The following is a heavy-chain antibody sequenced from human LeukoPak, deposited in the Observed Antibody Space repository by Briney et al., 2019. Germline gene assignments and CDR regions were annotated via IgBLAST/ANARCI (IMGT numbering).Heavy chain of an antibody. Sequence: PGGSLRLSCAASGFTFSSYAMHWVRQAPGKGLEWVAVISYDGSNKYYADSVKGRFTISRDNSKNTLYLQMNSLRAGDTAVYYCARDSEHNYDMFDYWGQGTLVTVSS. D-gene: IGHD3-9*01. CDR3: ARDSEHNYDMFDY. CDR1: GFTFSSYA. J-gene: IGHJ4*02. V-gene: IGHV3-30-3*01. CDR2: ISYDGSNK.